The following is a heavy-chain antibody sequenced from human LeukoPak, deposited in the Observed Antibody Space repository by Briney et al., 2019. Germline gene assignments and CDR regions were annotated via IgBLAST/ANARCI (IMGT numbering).Heavy chain of an antibody. V-gene: IGHV3-30*04. CDR2: ISYDGSNK. Sequence: GGSLRLSCAASGFTFSSYAMSWVRQAPGKGLEWVAVISYDGSNKYYADSVKGRFTISRDNSKNTLYLQMNSLRAEDTAVYYCAREEGIVVVPAAMDYWGQGTLVTVSS. CDR3: AREEGIVVVPAAMDY. CDR1: GFTFSSYA. J-gene: IGHJ4*02. D-gene: IGHD2-2*01.